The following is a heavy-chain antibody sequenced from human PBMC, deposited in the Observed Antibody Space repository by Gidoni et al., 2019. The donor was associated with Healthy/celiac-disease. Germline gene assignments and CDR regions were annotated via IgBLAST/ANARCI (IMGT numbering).Heavy chain of an antibody. D-gene: IGHD6-19*01. V-gene: IGHV3-48*01. J-gene: IGHJ4*02. CDR1: GSPFSSYS. CDR2: NSSSSSTI. Sequence: EVQLVESGGGLVHPGGSLRLSCAASGSPFSSYSMNWVRQAPGKGLEWGSYNSSSSSTIYYADAVKGRFTISRDNAKNSLELQMNSLRAEETAVYYCARDGIAVANYFDYWGQGTLVTVAS. CDR3: ARDGIAVANYFDY.